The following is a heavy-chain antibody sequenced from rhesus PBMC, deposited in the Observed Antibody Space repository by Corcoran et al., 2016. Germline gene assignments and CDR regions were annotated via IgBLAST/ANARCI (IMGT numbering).Heavy chain of an antibody. CDR3: ARVAGSGSYWNY. CDR1: GCSISSNY. CDR2: ISGSGGST. D-gene: IGHD1-44*02. Sequence: QVQLQESGPGLVKPSETLSLTCAVSGCSISSNYWSWIRQPPGKGLEWIGRISGSGGSTDYNPSRKSRVTISTDTSKNQFSLKRSSVTAADTAVYYCARVAGSGSYWNYWGQGVLVTVSS. J-gene: IGHJ4*01. V-gene: IGHV4-173*01.